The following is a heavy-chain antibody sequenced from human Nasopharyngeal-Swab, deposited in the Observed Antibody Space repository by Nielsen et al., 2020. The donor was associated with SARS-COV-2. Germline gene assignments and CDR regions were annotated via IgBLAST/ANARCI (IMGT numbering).Heavy chain of an antibody. J-gene: IGHJ5*02. CDR3: ARQDIVVVPAAVWLDP. CDR2: INPSGGST. D-gene: IGHD2-2*01. Sequence: VSVKVSCKASGYTFTSYYMHWVRQAPGQGLEWMGIINPSGGSTSYAQKFQGRVTMTRDTSTSTVYMELSSLRSEDTAVYYCARQDIVVVPAAVWLDPWGQGTLVTVSS. CDR1: GYTFTSYY. V-gene: IGHV1-46*01.